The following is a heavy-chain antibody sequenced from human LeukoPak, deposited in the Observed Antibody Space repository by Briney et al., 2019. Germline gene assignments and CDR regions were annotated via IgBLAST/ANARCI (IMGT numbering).Heavy chain of an antibody. D-gene: IGHD2-15*01. CDR2: FDPENGDT. J-gene: IGHJ4*02. CDR1: GYTLTELS. V-gene: IGHV1-24*01. CDR3: ATDTVGFCSGHGCYSEAY. Sequence: ASVKVSCKVSGYTLTELSIHWVRQAPGKGLEWMGGFDPENGDTIYAQKFQGRVTMTQETSTDTAYMELSSLRSGDTAVYYCATDTVGFCSGHGCYSEAYWGQGTLVTVSS.